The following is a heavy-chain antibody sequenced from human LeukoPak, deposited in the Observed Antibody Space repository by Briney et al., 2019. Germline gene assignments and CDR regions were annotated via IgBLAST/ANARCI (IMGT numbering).Heavy chain of an antibody. CDR3: AQSYSSGWYRGMDY. J-gene: IGHJ4*02. Sequence: SETLSLTCTVSGGSISSGSYYWSWIRQPAGKGLEWIGRVYTTGSTNYNPSLKSRVTISVDTSKNQFSLKLSSVTAADTAVYFCAQSYSSGWYRGMDYWGQGTLVTVSS. CDR2: VYTTGST. D-gene: IGHD6-19*01. CDR1: GGSISSGSYY. V-gene: IGHV4-61*02.